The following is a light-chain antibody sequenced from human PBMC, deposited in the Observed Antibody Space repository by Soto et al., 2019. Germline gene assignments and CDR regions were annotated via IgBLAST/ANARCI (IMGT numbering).Light chain of an antibody. CDR3: QQYGSSGT. V-gene: IGKV3-20*01. CDR2: GAS. Sequence: EIVLTQAPGTLSLSPGERATLSCRASQSVSNNYLAWYQQKPGQAPRPLIYGASNRATGIPDRFSGSGSGTDFTLTIIRLEPEDFAVYYCQQYGSSGTFGQGTKVDIK. J-gene: IGKJ1*01. CDR1: QSVSNNY.